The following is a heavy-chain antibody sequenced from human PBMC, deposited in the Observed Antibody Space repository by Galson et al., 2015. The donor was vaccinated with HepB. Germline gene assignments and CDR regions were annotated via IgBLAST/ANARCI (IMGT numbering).Heavy chain of an antibody. CDR2: TYYRSKWYN. D-gene: IGHD6-19*01. J-gene: IGHJ4*02. Sequence: CAISGDSVSSHSAAWNWIRQSPSRGLEWLGRTYYRSKWYNDYAVSVKSRITINPDTSKNQFSLQLNSVTPEDTAVYYCARDREYSSGWNRGVLRRMLDYWGQGTLVTVSS. CDR1: GDSVSSHSAA. V-gene: IGHV6-1*01. CDR3: ARDREYSSGWNRGVLRRMLDY.